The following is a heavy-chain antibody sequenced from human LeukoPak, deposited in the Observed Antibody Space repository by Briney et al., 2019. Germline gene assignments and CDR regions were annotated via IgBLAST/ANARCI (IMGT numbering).Heavy chain of an antibody. J-gene: IGHJ5*02. CDR2: TSYDGGNK. V-gene: IGHV3-30-3*01. CDR3: ARDLTGEVVPAASNWFDP. CDR1: GFTFSNYA. Sequence: PGGSLRLSCAASGFTFSNYAMHWVRQAPGKGLEWVAGTSYDGGNKYQADSVTGRFTISRDNSKNTVYLQVNSLRAEDTAVYYCARDLTGEVVPAASNWFDPWGQGTLVTVSS. D-gene: IGHD2-2*01.